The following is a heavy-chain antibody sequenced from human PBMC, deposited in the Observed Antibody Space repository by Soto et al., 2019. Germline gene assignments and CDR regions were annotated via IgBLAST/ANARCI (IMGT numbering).Heavy chain of an antibody. CDR1: GFPFSDYY. CDR3: TRGGGGGLFEH. D-gene: IGHD2-21*01. V-gene: IGHV3-11*06. Sequence: LRLSCATSGFPFSDYYMSWIRQAPGKGLEWLSHISPKSTYRNYADSVKGRFTISRDNTKSSLFLQMNSLGVEDTAVYYCTRGGGGGLFEHWGQGVLVTVSS. J-gene: IGHJ4*02. CDR2: ISPKSTYR.